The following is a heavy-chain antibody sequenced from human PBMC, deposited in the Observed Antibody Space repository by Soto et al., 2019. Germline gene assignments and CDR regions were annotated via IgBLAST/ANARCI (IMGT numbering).Heavy chain of an antibody. V-gene: IGHV3-30*18. D-gene: IGHD3-22*01. CDR3: AKDTFYHDSSGYYVFDY. Sequence: HPGGSLRLSCAPSEFTFSSYGIHWVRQAPGKGLEWVAVISYDGSKKNYLDSVKGRFTISRDNSKNTMYLEMNSLRAEDTAVYYCAKDTFYHDSSGYYVFDYWGQGT. CDR2: ISYDGSKK. CDR1: EFTFSSYG. J-gene: IGHJ4*02.